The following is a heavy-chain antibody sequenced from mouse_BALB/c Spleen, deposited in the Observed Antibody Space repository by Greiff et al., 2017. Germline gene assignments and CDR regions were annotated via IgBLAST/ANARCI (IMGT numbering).Heavy chain of an antibody. Sequence: EVKLVESGGGLVKPGGSLKLSCAASGFTFSDYYMYWVRQTPEKRLEWVATISDGGSYTYYPDSVKGRFTISRDNAKNNLYLQTSSLKSEDTAMYYCARGPGAMDYWGQGTSVTVSS. V-gene: IGHV5-4*02. CDR2: ISDGGSYT. J-gene: IGHJ4*01. CDR3: ARGPGAMDY. CDR1: GFTFSDYY.